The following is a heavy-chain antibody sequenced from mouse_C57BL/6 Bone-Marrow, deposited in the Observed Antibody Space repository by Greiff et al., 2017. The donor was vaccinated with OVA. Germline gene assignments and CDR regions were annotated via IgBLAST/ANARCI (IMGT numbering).Heavy chain of an antibody. V-gene: IGHV1-64*01. CDR3: AREGELGRYFDV. J-gene: IGHJ1*03. Sequence: QVHVKQSGAELVKPGASVKLSCKASGYTFTSYWMHWVKQRPGQGLEWIGMIHPNSGSTNYNEKFKSKATLTVDKSSSTAYMQLSSLTSEDSAVYYCAREGELGRYFDVWGTGTTVTVSS. CDR2: IHPNSGST. CDR1: GYTFTSYW. D-gene: IGHD4-1*01.